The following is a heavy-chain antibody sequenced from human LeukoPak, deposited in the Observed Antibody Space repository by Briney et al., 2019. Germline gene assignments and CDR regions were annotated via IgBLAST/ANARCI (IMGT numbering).Heavy chain of an antibody. CDR2: INHSGST. Sequence: GSLRLSCAASGFTFSNAWMSWVRQAPGKGLEWIGEINHSGSTNYNPSLKSRVTISVDTSKNQFSLKLSSVTAADTAVYYCARESSGWYRGYYFDYWGQGTLVTVSS. CDR3: ARESSGWYRGYYFDY. CDR1: GFTFSNAW. V-gene: IGHV4-34*01. D-gene: IGHD6-19*01. J-gene: IGHJ4*02.